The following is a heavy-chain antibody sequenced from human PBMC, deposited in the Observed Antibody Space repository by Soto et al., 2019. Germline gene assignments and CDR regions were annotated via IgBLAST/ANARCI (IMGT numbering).Heavy chain of an antibody. D-gene: IGHD6-13*01. Sequence: SEPLSLTCTVSGCSISSNYWTWIRQPPGKGLEWIGYVYNSGSTNYNPSLKSRVTISEDTSKSQFSLKVNSMTAADTAVYYCARYRREAVAGYTLDNWGQGILVTVSS. CDR1: GCSISSNY. CDR3: ARYRREAVAGYTLDN. CDR2: VYNSGST. V-gene: IGHV4-59*01. J-gene: IGHJ4*02.